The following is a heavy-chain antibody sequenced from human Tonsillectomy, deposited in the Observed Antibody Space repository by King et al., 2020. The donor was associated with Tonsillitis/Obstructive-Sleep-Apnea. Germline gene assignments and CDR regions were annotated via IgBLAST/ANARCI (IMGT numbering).Heavy chain of an antibody. CDR2: IYPGDSDT. CDR3: ARLALTAAGPFDY. Sequence: VQLVESGAEVKKPGESLKTSCKGSRYSFTTYWIGWVRQMPGKGLEWMGIIYPGDSDTRYSPSFQGQVTISADKSISTAYLQWSSLKASDTAMYYCARLALTAAGPFDYWGQGTLVTVSS. V-gene: IGHV5-51*03. D-gene: IGHD6-13*01. CDR1: RYSFTTYW. J-gene: IGHJ4*02.